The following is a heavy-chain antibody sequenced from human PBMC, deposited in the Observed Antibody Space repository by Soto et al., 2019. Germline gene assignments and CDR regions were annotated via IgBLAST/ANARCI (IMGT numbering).Heavy chain of an antibody. CDR1: GFTFSSYG. D-gene: IGHD6-13*01. CDR2: IWYDGSNK. V-gene: IGHV3-33*01. J-gene: IGHJ5*02. CDR3: ARDNSRSWYGQTNWFDG. Sequence: QVQLVESGGGVVQPGRSLRLSCAASGFTFSSYGMHWVRQAPGKGLEWVAGIWYDGSNKYYADSVKGRFTISRDKSKNTLDLNMNSLSAEYKVVYYCARDNSRSWYGQTNWFDGWGQGILVIVSS.